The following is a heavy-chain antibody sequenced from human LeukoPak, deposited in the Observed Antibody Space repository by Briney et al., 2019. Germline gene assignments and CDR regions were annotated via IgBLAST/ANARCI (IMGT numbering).Heavy chain of an antibody. J-gene: IGHJ4*02. V-gene: IGHV1-3*01. Sequence: ASVKVSCKASGYTFTSYAMHWVRQAPGQRLEWMGWINAGNGNTKYSQKFQGRVTITRDTSASTAYMGLSSLRSEDTAVYYCATDMLTIFGVVTDYWGQGTLVTVSS. D-gene: IGHD3-3*01. CDR1: GYTFTSYA. CDR3: ATDMLTIFGVVTDY. CDR2: INAGNGNT.